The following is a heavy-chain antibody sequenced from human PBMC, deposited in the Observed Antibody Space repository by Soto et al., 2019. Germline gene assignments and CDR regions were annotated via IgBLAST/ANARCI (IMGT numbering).Heavy chain of an antibody. CDR3: ASHSGSAPEGRYSCGMDV. CDR2: IIPIFGTA. Sequence: QVQLVQSGAEVKKPGSSVKVSCKASGGTFSSYAISWVRQAPGQGLEWMGGIIPIFGTADYAQKFQGRVTITADESTTTAYMELRSLRSEDTAVYYCASHSGSAPEGRYSCGMDVWGQGTTVTVSS. J-gene: IGHJ6*02. D-gene: IGHD1-26*01. CDR1: GGTFSSYA. V-gene: IGHV1-69*12.